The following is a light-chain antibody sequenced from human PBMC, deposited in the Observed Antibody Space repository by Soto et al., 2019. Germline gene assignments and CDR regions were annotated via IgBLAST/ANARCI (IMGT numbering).Light chain of an antibody. CDR3: QQLDSYPIT. Sequence: IQLTQSPSSLSASVGDRVTITCRASQGISSFLGWYQQKPGEAPKLLIYAASTLRSGVPPRFSGSRSGTDVTLTISSLQPGDFATYYCQQLDSYPITFGQGTRLEIK. V-gene: IGKV1-9*01. CDR2: AAS. CDR1: QGISSF. J-gene: IGKJ5*01.